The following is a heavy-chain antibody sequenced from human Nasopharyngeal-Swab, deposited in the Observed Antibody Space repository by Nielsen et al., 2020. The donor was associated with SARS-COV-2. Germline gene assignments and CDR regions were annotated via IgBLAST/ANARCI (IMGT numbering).Heavy chain of an antibody. J-gene: IGHJ4*02. D-gene: IGHD5-12*01. CDR2: IWYDGSNK. Sequence: GWSLRLSCAASGFTFSSYGMHWVRQAPGKGLEWVAVIWYDGSNKYYADSVKGRFTISRDNSKNTLYLQMNSLRAEDTAVYYCARGSPKRYSGYDFPSFDYWGQGTLVTVSS. CDR3: ARGSPKRYSGYDFPSFDY. V-gene: IGHV3-33*01. CDR1: GFTFSSYG.